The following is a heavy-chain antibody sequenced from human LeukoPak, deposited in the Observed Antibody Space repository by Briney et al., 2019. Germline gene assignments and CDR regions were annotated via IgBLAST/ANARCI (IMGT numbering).Heavy chain of an antibody. CDR3: ARGGTIPSDY. CDR2: IKLDGSDK. V-gene: IGHV3-7*01. Sequence: PGGSLRLSCAASGFTFSSYWMTWVRQAPGKGLEWVANIKLDGSDKYYVDSVKGRFTTSRDNAKNSLYLQMNSLRAEDTAVYYCARGGTIPSDYWGRGTLVTVSS. CDR1: GFTFSSYW. J-gene: IGHJ4*02. D-gene: IGHD2-15*01.